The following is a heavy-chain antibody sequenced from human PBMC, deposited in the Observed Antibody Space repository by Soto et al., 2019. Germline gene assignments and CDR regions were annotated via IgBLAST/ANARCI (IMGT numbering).Heavy chain of an antibody. CDR1: GGSIRSGGYY. Sequence: QVQLQESGPGLVKPSQTLSLTCTVSGGSIRSGGYYRNWIRQHPGKGLEWIGYIYYSGLTYYNPSLRSRTTISVDTSKNQFSLKLSSVTAADTAVYYCASRAGFTYYGMDVWGQGTTVTVSS. J-gene: IGHJ6*02. CDR2: IYYSGLT. V-gene: IGHV4-31*03. CDR3: ASRAGFTYYGMDV.